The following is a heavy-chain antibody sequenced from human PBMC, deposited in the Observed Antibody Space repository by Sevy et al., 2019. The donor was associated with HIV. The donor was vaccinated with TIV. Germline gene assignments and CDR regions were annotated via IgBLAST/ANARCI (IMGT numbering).Heavy chain of an antibody. J-gene: IGHJ4*02. CDR2: ILHDGSNE. CDR1: RFNFSNYA. Sequence: GGSLRLSCAASRFNFSNYAMHWVRQAPGKGLEWVALILHDGSNEHYADSVKGRFTISRDNSQNTVYLQMNSLRPEDTAVYYCARDRLLSLLDFWGQGTLVTVFS. V-gene: IGHV3-30*04. D-gene: IGHD2-21*01. CDR3: ARDRLLSLLDF.